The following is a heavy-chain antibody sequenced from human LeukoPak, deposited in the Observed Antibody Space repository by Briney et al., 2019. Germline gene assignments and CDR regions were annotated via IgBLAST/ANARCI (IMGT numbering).Heavy chain of an antibody. CDR1: GFTFSSYA. CDR3: ARAPGVWVPVDY. CDR2: ISYDGGNK. J-gene: IGHJ4*02. V-gene: IGHV3-30-3*01. D-gene: IGHD3-16*01. Sequence: GRSLRLSCAASGFTFSSYAMHWVRQAPGKGLEWVAVISYDGGNKYYADSVKGRFTISRDNSKNTLYLQMNSLRAEDTAVYYCARAPGVWVPVDYWGQGTLVTVSS.